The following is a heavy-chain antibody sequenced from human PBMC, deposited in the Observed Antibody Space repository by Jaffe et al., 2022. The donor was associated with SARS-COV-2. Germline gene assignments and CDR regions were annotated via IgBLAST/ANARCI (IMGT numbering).Heavy chain of an antibody. CDR1: GFSFSSYA. D-gene: IGHD2-2*01. Sequence: EVQLVESGGGLVQPGGSLRLSCAASGFSFSSYAMTWVRQAPGKGLEWISSIGGSGRTYYAGSVKGRFTISRDNSNNTVSLQLNSLRAEDTAVYYCAKDTRWDIVVIPAATGDHWGQGILVTVSS. CDR3: AKDTRWDIVVIPAATGDH. CDR2: IGGSGRT. V-gene: IGHV3-23*04. J-gene: IGHJ5*02.